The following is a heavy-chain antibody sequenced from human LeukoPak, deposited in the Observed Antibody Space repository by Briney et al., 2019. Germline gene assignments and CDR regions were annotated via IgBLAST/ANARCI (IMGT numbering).Heavy chain of an antibody. CDR3: ARLAGYSSSWNKDWFDP. D-gene: IGHD6-13*01. CDR2: IYYSGST. J-gene: IGHJ5*02. CDR1: GGSISSGGYY. Sequence: PSQTLSLTCTVSGGSISSGGYYWNWIRQHPGKGLEWVGYIYYSGSTSYNPSLKSRVTISVDTSKNQFSLKLSSVTAADTAVYYCARLAGYSSSWNKDWFDPWGQGTLVTVSS. V-gene: IGHV4-31*03.